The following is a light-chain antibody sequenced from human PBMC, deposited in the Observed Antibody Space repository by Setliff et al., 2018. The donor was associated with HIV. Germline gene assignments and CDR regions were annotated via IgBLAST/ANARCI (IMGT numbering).Light chain of an antibody. CDR2: DVS. CDR1: SSDVGAYNY. Sequence: QSALTQPRSVSGSPGRSVTFSCTGSSSDVGAYNYVSWYQQHPGKAPKLMIYDVSKRPSGVPDRFSGSKSGDTASLTISGLQSEDEADYYCCSYAGTDTYIFGTGTKVTVL. J-gene: IGLJ1*01. V-gene: IGLV2-11*01. CDR3: CSYAGTDTYI.